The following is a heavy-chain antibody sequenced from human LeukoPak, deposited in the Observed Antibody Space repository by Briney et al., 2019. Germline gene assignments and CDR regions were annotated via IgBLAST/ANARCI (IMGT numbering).Heavy chain of an antibody. CDR2: ISNNGGYT. V-gene: IGHV3-23*01. J-gene: IGHJ4*02. CDR1: GFTISSSA. Sequence: QAWGALRLSCAASGFTISSSAMSWVRQAPGKGLEWVSAISNNGGYTYYADSVQGRFTISRDNSKSTLCLQMNSLRAEDTAVYYCAKQLGYCSDGSCYFPYWGQGTLVTVSS. D-gene: IGHD2-15*01. CDR3: AKQLGYCSDGSCYFPY.